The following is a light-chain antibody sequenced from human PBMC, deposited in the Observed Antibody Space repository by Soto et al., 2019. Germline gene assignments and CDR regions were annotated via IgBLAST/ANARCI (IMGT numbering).Light chain of an antibody. CDR1: SDDVGGYDY. CDR2: EVT. V-gene: IGLV2-14*01. J-gene: IGLJ3*02. CDR3: SSYTGSSTWV. Sequence: QSVLTQPASVSGSPGQSITISCSGSSDDVGGYDYVSWYQQHPGKAPKLVIYEVTNRPSRVSDRFSGSKSGNTASLTISGLRYEDEAEYYCSSYTGSSTWVFGGGTKLTVL.